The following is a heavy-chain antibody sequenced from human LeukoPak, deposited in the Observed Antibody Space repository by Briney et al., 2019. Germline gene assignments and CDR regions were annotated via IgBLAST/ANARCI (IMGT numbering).Heavy chain of an antibody. D-gene: IGHD2-21*02. CDR1: GGSISSYY. CDR2: IYYSGST. CDR3: AESHDCGGDCYIAN. Sequence: SETLSLTCTVYGGSISSYYWSWIRQPPGKGLEWIGYIYYSGSTNYNPSLKSRVTISVDTSKNQFSLKLSSVTAADTAVYYCAESHDCGGDCYIANWGQGTLVTVSS. J-gene: IGHJ4*02. V-gene: IGHV4-59*01.